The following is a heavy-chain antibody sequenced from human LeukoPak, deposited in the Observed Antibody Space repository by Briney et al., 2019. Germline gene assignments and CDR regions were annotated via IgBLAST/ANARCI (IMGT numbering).Heavy chain of an antibody. V-gene: IGHV4-59*11. J-gene: IGHJ4*02. D-gene: IGHD1-26*01. CDR3: ARDGPVGATDLDY. CDR1: GGSISSHY. Sequence: SETLSLTCTVSGGSISSHYWSWIRQPPGKGLEWIGYISHSGSTYYNPSLKSRVTMSVDTSKNQFSLKLSSVAAADTAVYYCARDGPVGATDLDYWGQGTLVTVSS. CDR2: ISHSGST.